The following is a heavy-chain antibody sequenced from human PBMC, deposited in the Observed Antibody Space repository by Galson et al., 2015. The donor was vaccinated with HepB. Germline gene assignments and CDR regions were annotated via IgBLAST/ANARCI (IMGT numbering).Heavy chain of an antibody. Sequence: SLRLSCAASGFTFSSYSMNWVRQAPGKGLEWVSYISRTGSTIYYADSVKGQFTISRDNAKNSLYLQMNSLRDEDTAVYYCARDRGYYYDSSGYSYGAFDIWGQGTMVTVSS. D-gene: IGHD3-22*01. J-gene: IGHJ3*02. CDR2: ISRTGSTI. CDR1: GFTFSSYS. V-gene: IGHV3-48*02. CDR3: ARDRGYYYDSSGYSYGAFDI.